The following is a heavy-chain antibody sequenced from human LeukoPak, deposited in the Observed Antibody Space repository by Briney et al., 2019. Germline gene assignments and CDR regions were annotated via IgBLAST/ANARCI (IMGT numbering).Heavy chain of an antibody. V-gene: IGHV3-48*01. CDR1: GFTFSSYS. CDR3: ARRSGSYSIDY. J-gene: IGHJ4*02. D-gene: IGHD1-26*01. CDR2: ISSSSSTI. Sequence: PGGSLRLSCAASGFTFSSYSMNWVRQAPGKGLEWVSYISSSSSTIYYADSVKGRFTISRDNAKNSLYLQMNRLRAEDTAVYYCARRSGSYSIDYWGQGTLVTVSS.